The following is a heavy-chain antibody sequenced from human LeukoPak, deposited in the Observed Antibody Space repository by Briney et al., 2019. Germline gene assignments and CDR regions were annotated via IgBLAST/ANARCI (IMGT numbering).Heavy chain of an antibody. J-gene: IGHJ3*02. V-gene: IGHV1-18*01. CDR2: ISAYNGNT. D-gene: IGHD1-26*01. CDR1: GYTFTSYG. Sequence: ASVKVSCKASGYTFTSYGISWVRQAPGQGLEWMRWISAYNGNTNYAQKLQGRVTMTTDTSTSTAYMELRSLRSDDTAVYYCARESGIVGAQSDAFDIWGQGTMVTVSS. CDR3: ARESGIVGAQSDAFDI.